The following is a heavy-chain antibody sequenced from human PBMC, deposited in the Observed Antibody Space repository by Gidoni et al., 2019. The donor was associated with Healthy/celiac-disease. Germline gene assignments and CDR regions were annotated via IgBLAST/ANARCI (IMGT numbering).Heavy chain of an antibody. CDR3: SRRDNWNYGY. CDR2: IYPGDSDT. J-gene: IGHJ4*02. V-gene: IGHV5-51*03. CDR1: GSSFTSYW. D-gene: IGHD1-7*01. Sequence: EVQLVQSGAEVKKPGESLKISCKGCGSSFTSYWIVWVRQLPGKVLEWMGIIYPGDSDTRYSPSFQGKVTISADKSISTAYRQWSSLKASDTAMYYCSRRDNWNYGYWGQGTLVTVSS.